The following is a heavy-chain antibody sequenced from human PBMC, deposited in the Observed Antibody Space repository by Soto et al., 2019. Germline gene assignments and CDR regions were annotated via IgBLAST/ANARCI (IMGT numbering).Heavy chain of an antibody. D-gene: IGHD3-3*01. Sequence: EVQLVESGGGLVQPGGSLRLSCAASGFTFSSYWMSWVRQAPGKGLEWVANIKQDGSEKYYVEAVKGRFTISRDNAKNSLYLQMNSLRAEDTAVYYCARGGYDFWSGYLGFDYWGQGTLVTVSS. CDR2: IKQDGSEK. V-gene: IGHV3-7*01. CDR1: GFTFSSYW. CDR3: ARGGYDFWSGYLGFDY. J-gene: IGHJ4*02.